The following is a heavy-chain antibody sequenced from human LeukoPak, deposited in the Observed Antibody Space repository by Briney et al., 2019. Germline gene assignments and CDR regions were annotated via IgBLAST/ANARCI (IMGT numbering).Heavy chain of an antibody. J-gene: IGHJ4*02. V-gene: IGHV1-2*02. D-gene: IGHD5-12*01. Sequence: GASVRVSCKASGYTFTGYYMHWVRQAPGQGLEWMGWINPNSGGTNYAQKFQGGVTMTRDTSISTASMELSRLRSDDTAVYYCARVVSYSGYDDFDYWGQGTLVTVSS. CDR2: INPNSGGT. CDR3: ARVVSYSGYDDFDY. CDR1: GYTFTGYY.